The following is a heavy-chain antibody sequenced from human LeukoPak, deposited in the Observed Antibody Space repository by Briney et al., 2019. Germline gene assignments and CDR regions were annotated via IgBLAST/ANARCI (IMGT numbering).Heavy chain of an antibody. V-gene: IGHV4-59*12. CDR2: IYYSGRT. CDR3: ARLSYDGSGYFDS. Sequence: SEPLTLTCTLSGRPIRNYYWSWLRQPPGKGLEWIGYIYYSGRTNYNPSLQSRVTISVDTSKNQFSLKRSAVTAADTAMYYCARLSYDGSGYFDSWGQGTLVTVSS. J-gene: IGHJ5*01. D-gene: IGHD3-22*01. CDR1: GRPIRNYY.